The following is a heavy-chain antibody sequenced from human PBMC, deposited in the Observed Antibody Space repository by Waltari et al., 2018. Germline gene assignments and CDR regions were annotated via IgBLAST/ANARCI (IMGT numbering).Heavy chain of an antibody. CDR1: GFSFRSYS. D-gene: IGHD1-26*01. CDR3: ARDPGSGRYFDY. J-gene: IGHJ4*02. V-gene: IGHV3-21*04. Sequence: RLSCAASGFSFRSYSMGWVRQAPGKGLQWVSTISSTSSYIYDTDSLRGRFAISRDNARDSLYLQMNSLRAEDTAVYYCARDPGSGRYFDYWGQGTLVTVSS. CDR2: ISSTSSYI.